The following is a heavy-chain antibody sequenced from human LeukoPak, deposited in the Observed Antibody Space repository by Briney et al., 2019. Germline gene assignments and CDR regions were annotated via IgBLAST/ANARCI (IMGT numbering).Heavy chain of an antibody. J-gene: IGHJ4*02. Sequence: GGSLRLSCAASGFIFSTYAMSWVRQAPGKGLEWVSGISVSGGSTYYADSVKGRFTISRDNSKNTLYLQMNSLRAEDTAVYYCAGYVWGTYRYTNYWGQGTLVTVSS. CDR3: AGYVWGTYRYTNY. CDR2: ISVSGGST. V-gene: IGHV3-23*01. CDR1: GFIFSTYA. D-gene: IGHD3-16*02.